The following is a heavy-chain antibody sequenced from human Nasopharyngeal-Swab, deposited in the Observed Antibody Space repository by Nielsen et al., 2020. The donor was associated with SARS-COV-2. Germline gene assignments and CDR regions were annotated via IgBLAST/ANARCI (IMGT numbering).Heavy chain of an antibody. Sequence: GESLKISCAASGFTFSSYAMHWVRQAPGKVLEWVAVISYDGSNKYYADSVKGRFTISRDSSTNTLYLQMNNVRAADTAVYYCAREGFRQLVARGMGYFDLWGRGTLVTVSS. CDR2: ISYDGSNK. D-gene: IGHD6-13*01. V-gene: IGHV3-30*14. CDR3: AREGFRQLVARGMGYFDL. CDR1: GFTFSSYA. J-gene: IGHJ2*01.